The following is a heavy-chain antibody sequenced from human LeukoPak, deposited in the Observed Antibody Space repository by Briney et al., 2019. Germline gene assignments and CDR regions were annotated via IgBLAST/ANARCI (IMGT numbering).Heavy chain of an antibody. CDR1: GGSFSGYY. D-gene: IGHD6-19*01. J-gene: IGHJ3*02. V-gene: IGHV4-34*01. CDR2: INHSGST. Sequence: PSETLSPTCAVYGGSFSGYYWSWIRQPPGKGLEWIGEINHSGSTNYNPSLKSRVTISVDTSKNQFSLKLSSVTAADTAVYYCARDVNSSGWYDAFDIWGQGTMVTVSS. CDR3: ARDVNSSGWYDAFDI.